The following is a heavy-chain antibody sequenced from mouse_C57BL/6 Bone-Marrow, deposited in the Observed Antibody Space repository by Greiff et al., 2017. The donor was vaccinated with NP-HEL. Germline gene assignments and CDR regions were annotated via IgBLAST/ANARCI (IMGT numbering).Heavy chain of an antibody. CDR2: IDPEDGDT. J-gene: IGHJ3*01. D-gene: IGHD2-2*01. V-gene: IGHV14-1*01. Sequence: EVQLQQSGAELVRPGASVKLSCTASGFNIKDYYMHWVKQRPEQGLEWIGRIDPEDGDTEYAPKFQGKATMTADTSSNTAYLQLSSLTAEDTAVYYCTGGVTTWRFGRFAYWGQGTLVTVSA. CDR1: GFNIKDYY. CDR3: TGGVTTWRFGRFAY.